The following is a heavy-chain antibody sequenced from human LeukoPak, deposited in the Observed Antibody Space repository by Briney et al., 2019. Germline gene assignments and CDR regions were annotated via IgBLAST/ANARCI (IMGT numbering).Heavy chain of an antibody. Sequence: PGRSLRLSCVAPGFNFDDYAMYWVRQAPGKGLEWVSHINWNSGNIGYADSVKGRFIISRDNAKNSLYLQMNSLRPEDTGLYYCAKGGRVQFNFDFWGQGTRVTVSS. CDR3: AKGGRVQFNFDF. CDR2: INWNSGNI. J-gene: IGHJ4*02. D-gene: IGHD1-1*01. V-gene: IGHV3-9*01. CDR1: GFNFDDYA.